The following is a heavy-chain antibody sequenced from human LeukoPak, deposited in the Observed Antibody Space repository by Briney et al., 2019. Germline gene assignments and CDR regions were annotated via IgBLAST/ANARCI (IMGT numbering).Heavy chain of an antibody. CDR2: ISWNSGSI. CDR3: AKGAYRAVAGANIDY. D-gene: IGHD6-19*01. J-gene: IGHJ4*02. Sequence: GGSLRLSCAASGFTFDDYAMHWVRQAPGKGLEWVSGISWNSGSIGYADSVKGRFTISRDNAKNSLYLQMNSLRAEDMALYYCAKGAYRAVAGANIDYWGQGTLVTVSS. V-gene: IGHV3-9*03. CDR1: GFTFDDYA.